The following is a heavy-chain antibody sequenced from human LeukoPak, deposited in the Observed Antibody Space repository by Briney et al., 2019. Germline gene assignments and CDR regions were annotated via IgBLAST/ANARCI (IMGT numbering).Heavy chain of an antibody. Sequence: ASVKVSCKASGGTFSSDALSWVRQAPGQGLERMGRIIPIFGIANYAQNFQGRVTITADKSTSTVYMELSSLRSEDTAVYYCARAGSYDSSDYYHEDSWGQGTLVTVSS. CDR3: ARAGSYDSSDYYHEDS. V-gene: IGHV1-69*04. CDR1: GGTFSSDA. D-gene: IGHD3-22*01. CDR2: IIPIFGIA. J-gene: IGHJ4*02.